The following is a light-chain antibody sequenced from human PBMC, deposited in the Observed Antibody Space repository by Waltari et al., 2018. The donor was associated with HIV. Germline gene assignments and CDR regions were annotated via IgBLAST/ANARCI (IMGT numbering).Light chain of an antibody. Sequence: QSALTQPASVSGSPGQSIPLSCTGTSSDVGSYNLFSWYQQHPGKAPKLMIYEGSKRPSGVSNRFSGSKSGNTASLTISGLQAEDEADYYCCSYAGSSTFVVFGGGTKLTIL. J-gene: IGLJ2*01. CDR2: EGS. CDR1: SSDVGSYNL. V-gene: IGLV2-23*03. CDR3: CSYAGSSTFVV.